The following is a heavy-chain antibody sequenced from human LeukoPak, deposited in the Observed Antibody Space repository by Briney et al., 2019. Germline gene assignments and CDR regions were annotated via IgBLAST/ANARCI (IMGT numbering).Heavy chain of an antibody. CDR3: ARGPLDRYSSSCFDY. J-gene: IGHJ4*02. CDR2: IIPIFGTA. V-gene: IGHV1-69*13. D-gene: IGHD6-13*01. Sequence: GASVKVSCKASGYTFTSYGISWVRQAPGQGLEWMGGIIPIFGTANYAQKFQGRVTITADESTSTAYMELSSLRSEDTAVYYCARGPLDRYSSSCFDYWGQGTLVTVSS. CDR1: GYTFTSYG.